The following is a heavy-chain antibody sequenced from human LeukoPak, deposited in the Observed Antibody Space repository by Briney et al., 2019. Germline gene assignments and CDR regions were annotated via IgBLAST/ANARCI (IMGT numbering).Heavy chain of an antibody. J-gene: IGHJ4*02. V-gene: IGHV1-2*02. D-gene: IGHD6-13*01. CDR3: ARGLAAAGNGLVDY. Sequence: GASVKVSCTASGYTFTGYYIHWVRQAPGQGLEWMGWINPNSGFTNYAQKFQGRVTMTRDTSINTGYLGVIRLRSDDTAVYFCARGLAAAGNGLVDYWGQGTRVTVSS. CDR1: GYTFTGYY. CDR2: INPNSGFT.